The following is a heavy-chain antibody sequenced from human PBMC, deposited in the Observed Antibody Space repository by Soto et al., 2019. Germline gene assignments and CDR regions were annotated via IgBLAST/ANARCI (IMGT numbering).Heavy chain of an antibody. CDR2: ISASGDAT. CDR3: AKNARNYDFWSTLDYFDS. D-gene: IGHD3-3*01. Sequence: GGSLRLSCGVSGFTVTSNGVSWVRQAPGKGLEWVSLISASGDATYYAGSVKGRFTISRGTSKNTLLLQMNSLRAEDTAIYYCAKNARNYDFWSTLDYFDSWGQGILVTVSS. CDR1: GFTVTSNG. J-gene: IGHJ4*02. V-gene: IGHV3-23*01.